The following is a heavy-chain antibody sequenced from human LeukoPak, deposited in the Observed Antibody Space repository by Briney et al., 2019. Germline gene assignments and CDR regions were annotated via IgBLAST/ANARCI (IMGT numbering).Heavy chain of an antibody. Sequence: KPGGSLRLSCAASGFTFSNAWMSWVRQAPGKGLEWVGRIKSKTDGGTTDYAAPVKGRFTISRDDSKNTLYLQMNSLKTEDTAVYYCTTPFWSGYWFYDYWGQGTLVTVSS. CDR1: GFTFSNAW. V-gene: IGHV3-15*01. D-gene: IGHD3-3*01. CDR3: TTPFWSGYWFYDY. CDR2: IKSKTDGGTT. J-gene: IGHJ4*02.